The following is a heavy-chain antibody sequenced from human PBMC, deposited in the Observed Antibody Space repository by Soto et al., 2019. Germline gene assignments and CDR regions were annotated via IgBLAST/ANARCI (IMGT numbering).Heavy chain of an antibody. D-gene: IGHD3-10*01. CDR2: IYYSGST. CDR1: GGSISSGGYY. J-gene: IGHJ3*02. V-gene: IGHV4-31*03. CDR3: ARDGHGSVSYHLHPLKRPPDAFDI. Sequence: QVQLQESGPGLVKPSQTLSLTCTVSGGSISSGGYYWSWIRQHPGKGLEWIGYIYYSGSTYYNPSLKSRVTISVDTSKNQFSLKLSSVTAADTAVYYCARDGHGSVSYHLHPLKRPPDAFDIWGQGTMVTVSS.